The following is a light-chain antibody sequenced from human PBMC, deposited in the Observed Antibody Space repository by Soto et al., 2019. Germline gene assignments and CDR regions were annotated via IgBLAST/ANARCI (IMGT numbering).Light chain of an antibody. CDR2: KAS. CDR1: QRISDW. CDR3: QHYNSYPWT. J-gene: IGKJ1*01. V-gene: IGKV1-5*03. Sequence: DIPMTQSPSTLSAPVGDRVTITCRASQRISDWLAWYQQKPGKAPKLLIYKASGLESGVPSRFNGSGSGTEFTLTISSLQPDDFAAYYCQHYNSYPWTFGQGTKVDVK.